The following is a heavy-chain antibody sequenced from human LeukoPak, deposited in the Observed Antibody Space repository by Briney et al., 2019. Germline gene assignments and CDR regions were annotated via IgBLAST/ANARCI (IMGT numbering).Heavy chain of an antibody. V-gene: IGHV1-46*01. CDR3: ARGMSGSYYVGCYFDY. Sequence: ASVKVSCKASGYTFTSYYMHWVRQAPGQGLEWMGIINPSGGSTSYAQKFQGRVTMTRDTSTSTVYMELSSLRSEDTAVYYCARGMSGSYYVGCYFDYWGQGTLVTVSS. CDR1: GYTFTSYY. J-gene: IGHJ4*02. D-gene: IGHD1-26*01. CDR2: INPSGGST.